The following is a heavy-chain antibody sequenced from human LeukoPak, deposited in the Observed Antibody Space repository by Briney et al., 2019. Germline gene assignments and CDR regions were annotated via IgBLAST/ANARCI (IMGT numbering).Heavy chain of an antibody. CDR3: ATGWRGTYYDPAHS. CDR2: IHPSDFDP. D-gene: IGHD3-22*01. J-gene: IGHJ4*02. Sequence: GESLKISCKGSGYSCTTYWIGWVRQMSGKGLEWVAMIHPSDFDPRYSPSFQGQVTISADKSINTAYLQWSSLKASDTAMYYCATGWRGTYYDPAHSWGQGTLVTVSS. V-gene: IGHV5-51*01. CDR1: GYSCTTYW.